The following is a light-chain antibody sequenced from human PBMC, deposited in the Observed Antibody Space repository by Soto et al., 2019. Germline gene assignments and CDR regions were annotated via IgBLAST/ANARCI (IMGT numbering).Light chain of an antibody. V-gene: IGKV1-13*02. J-gene: IGKJ1*01. CDR2: DAS. CDR3: QQYSSFSRT. CDR1: QGISSY. Sequence: AIQLTQSPSSLSASVGDRVTITCRASQGISSYVAWYQQKPGKAPELLIYDASTLESGVPSRCSGSGSGTEFSLTISSLQPDDFATFYCQQYSSFSRTFGQGTKVDIK.